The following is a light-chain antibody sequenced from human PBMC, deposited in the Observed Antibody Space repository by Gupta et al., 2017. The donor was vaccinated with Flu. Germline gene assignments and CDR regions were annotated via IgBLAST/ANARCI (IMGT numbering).Light chain of an antibody. V-gene: IGKV3-15*01. CDR1: QSVSSN. CDR3: QQDIYWPFT. J-gene: IGKJ4*01. CDR2: GAF. Sequence: EIVMTQSPATLSLSPGERATLSCRASQSVSSNLAWYQQKVGQAPTLLIYGAFTRATGISARFSGSGSGTEFTLTISSLQSEDFAVYYCQQDIYWPFTFGGGTKVEIK.